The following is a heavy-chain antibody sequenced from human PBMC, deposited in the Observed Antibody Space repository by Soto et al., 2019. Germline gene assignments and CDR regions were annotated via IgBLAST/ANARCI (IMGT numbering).Heavy chain of an antibody. J-gene: IGHJ2*01. CDR2: IIPIFGTA. CDR1: GVTLSSYA. Sequence: SVQLSCKSSGVTLSSYAINWVRRPPGQGHEWMGGIIPIFGTANYAQKFQGRVTITADESTSTAYMELSSLRSEDTAVYYGDRERPSYYDGSHQNRIYDTDDRGR. CDR3: DRERPSYYDGSHQNRIYDTDD. D-gene: IGHD3-22*01. V-gene: IGHV1-69*13.